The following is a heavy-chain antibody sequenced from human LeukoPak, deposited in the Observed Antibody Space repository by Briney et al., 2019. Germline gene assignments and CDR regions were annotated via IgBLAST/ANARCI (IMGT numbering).Heavy chain of an antibody. CDR1: GYTFTGYY. CDR3: ARVRLRLGELSLGY. V-gene: IGHV1-2*02. J-gene: IGHJ4*02. Sequence: ASVKVSCKASGYTFTGYYMHWVRQAPGQGLEWMGWINPNSGGTNYAQKFQGGVTMTRDTSISTAYMELSRLRSDDTAVYYCARVRLRLGELSLGYWGQGTLVTVSS. D-gene: IGHD3-16*02. CDR2: INPNSGGT.